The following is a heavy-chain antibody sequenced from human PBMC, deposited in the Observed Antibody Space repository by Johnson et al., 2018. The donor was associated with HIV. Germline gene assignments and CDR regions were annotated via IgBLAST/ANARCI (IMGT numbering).Heavy chain of an antibody. D-gene: IGHD2-8*01. Sequence: VQLVESGGGVVQPGRSLRLSCAASGFTFSSYAMHWVRQAPGKGLEWVAVISYDGSNNYYADSVKGRFTISRDNSKNTLYLQMNSLRAEDTAVYYCLIRDAFDICGQGSMVTVSS. V-gene: IGHV3-30*14. CDR3: LIRDAFDI. J-gene: IGHJ3*02. CDR1: GFTFSSYA. CDR2: ISYDGSNN.